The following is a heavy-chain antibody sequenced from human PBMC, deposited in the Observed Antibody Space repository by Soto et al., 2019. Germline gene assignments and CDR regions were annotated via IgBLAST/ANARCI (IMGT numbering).Heavy chain of an antibody. Sequence: QITLKESGPSLVKPTQTLTLTCTFSGFSLTTGGVAVGWIRQPPGKALEWLALIYWNDDQRYSPSLKSRLTITKDTSKNQVVLTMTNMDPVDAATYYCAHSTFYDDMLTGYHTPFDYWGQGTLVTVSS. V-gene: IGHV2-5*01. CDR1: GFSLTTGGVA. J-gene: IGHJ4*02. D-gene: IGHD3-9*01. CDR3: AHSTFYDDMLTGYHTPFDY. CDR2: IYWNDDQ.